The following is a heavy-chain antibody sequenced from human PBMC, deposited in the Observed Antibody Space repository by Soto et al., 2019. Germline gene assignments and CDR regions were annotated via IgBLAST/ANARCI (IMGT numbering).Heavy chain of an antibody. D-gene: IGHD2-2*01. CDR1: GGSISSSNW. CDR2: IYHSGST. CDR3: ARVVGGYYYGMDV. Sequence: QVQLQESGPGLVKPSGTLSLTCAVSGGSISSSNWWSWVRQPPGKGLEWIGEIYHSGSTNYNPSRKSRVTIPVDKSKNQFSLKLSSVTAPDTAVYYCARVVGGYYYGMDVWGQGTTVTVSS. J-gene: IGHJ6*02. V-gene: IGHV4-4*02.